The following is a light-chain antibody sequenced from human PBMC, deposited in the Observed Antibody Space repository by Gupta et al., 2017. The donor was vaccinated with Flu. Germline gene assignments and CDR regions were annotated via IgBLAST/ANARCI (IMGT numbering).Light chain of an antibody. J-gene: IGLJ3*02. V-gene: IGLV3-1*01. Sequence: SYEMTQPPSVSVSPGQTAYISCSGDGLGSKSVSWYQQKPGQSPKLVIYDDKRRPSGIPERFTASDSGNTATLTISDAQACDEADYYCQAYDKKTWVFGGGTKLTVL. CDR1: GLGSKS. CDR2: DDK. CDR3: QAYDKKTWV.